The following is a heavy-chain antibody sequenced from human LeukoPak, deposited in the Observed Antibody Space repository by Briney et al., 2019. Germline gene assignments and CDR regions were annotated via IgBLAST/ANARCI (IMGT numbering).Heavy chain of an antibody. V-gene: IGHV5-51*01. J-gene: IGHJ3*02. CDR1: GYSFTSYW. Sequence: GESLKISCKGSGYSFTSYWIGWVRQMPGKGLEWMGIIYPGDSGTRYSPSFQGQVTISADKSISTAYLQWSSLKASDTAMYYCARYKYYYDSSGYYYGAFDIWGQGTMVTVSS. CDR3: ARYKYYYDSSGYYYGAFDI. D-gene: IGHD3-22*01. CDR2: IYPGDSGT.